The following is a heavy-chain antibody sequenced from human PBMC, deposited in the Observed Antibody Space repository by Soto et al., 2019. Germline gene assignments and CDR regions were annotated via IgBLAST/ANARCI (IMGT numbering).Heavy chain of an antibody. CDR1: GDSFKTSA. V-gene: IGHV1-69*12. CDR3: ARGPLGMMLDYCMDV. D-gene: IGHD2-8*01. J-gene: IGHJ6*02. CDR2: IFPFFGQP. Sequence: QVQLVQSGAEVRKPGSSVKVSCKASGDSFKTSAISWVRQAPGQGLEWMGGIFPFFGQPNYAQRLPDRVTITADESTNTVYMELSSLRSDDTAVYYCARGPLGMMLDYCMDVWGQGATVTVSS.